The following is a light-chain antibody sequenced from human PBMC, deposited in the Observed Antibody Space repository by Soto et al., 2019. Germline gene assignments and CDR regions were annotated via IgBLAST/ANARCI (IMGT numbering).Light chain of an antibody. CDR2: EAS. J-gene: IGKJ4*01. V-gene: IGKV3-11*01. CDR1: QTVSSS. CDR3: QQHINWPLT. Sequence: EIVLTRSPATLSLSPGERATLSCRASQTVSSSLAWYQQKPGQAPRLLIYEASDRATGIPARFSGSGSGADFTLTISSLEPEDFALYYCQQHINWPLTFGGGTKVEIK.